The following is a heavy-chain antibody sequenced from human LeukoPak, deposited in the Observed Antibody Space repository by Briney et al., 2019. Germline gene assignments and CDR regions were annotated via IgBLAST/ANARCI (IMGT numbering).Heavy chain of an antibody. CDR3: ARASPGEYYYYGMDV. CDR1: GYTFTSYG. Sequence: ASVKVSCKASGYTFTSYGVSWVRQAPGQGLEWMGWMNPKSGNRGSAQKFQGRVTMTMNTSMRTASMELSSLTSDDSAVYYCARASPGEYYYYGMDVWGQGTSVTVSS. J-gene: IGHJ6*02. CDR2: MNPKSGNR. V-gene: IGHV1-8*01.